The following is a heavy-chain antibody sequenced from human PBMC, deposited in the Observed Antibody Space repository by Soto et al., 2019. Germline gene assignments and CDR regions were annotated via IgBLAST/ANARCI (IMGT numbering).Heavy chain of an antibody. V-gene: IGHV4-31*03. D-gene: IGHD5-18*01. CDR2: IYYSGNT. J-gene: IGHJ6*02. CDR1: GGSIRSGGYY. CDR3: ARDRLMATAGTARHYFGLDV. Sequence: SETLSLTCTVSGGSIRSGGYYWSSVRQNPXRGLEWIGNIYYSGNTYYNPSLKSRLTISVDTSKNQFSLNLSSVTAADTAVYYCARDRLMATAGTARHYFGLDVWGQGTTVTVSS.